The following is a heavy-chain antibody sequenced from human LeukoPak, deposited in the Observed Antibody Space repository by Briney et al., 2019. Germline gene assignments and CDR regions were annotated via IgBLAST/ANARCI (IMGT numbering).Heavy chain of an antibody. CDR1: GFTFSSYS. V-gene: IGHV3-21*01. CDR2: ISISSSYI. CDR3: ARAFEGGYYGSGSHVLDY. J-gene: IGHJ4*02. Sequence: GGSLRLSCAASGFTFSSYSMNWVRQAPGKGLEWVSSISISSSYIYYADSVKGRFTISRDNAKNSLYLQMNSLRAEDTAVYYCARAFEGGYYGSGSHVLDYWGQGTLVTVSS. D-gene: IGHD3-10*01.